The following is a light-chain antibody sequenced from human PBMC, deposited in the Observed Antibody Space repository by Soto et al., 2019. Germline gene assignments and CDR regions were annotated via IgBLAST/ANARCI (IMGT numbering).Light chain of an antibody. Sequence: QSALTQPASVSGSPGQSITISCTGTSSDVGGYNYVSWYQQHPGKAPKLMIYDVSNRPSGVSNRFAGSKSGNTASLTISGLQAEDEADYYCRSYTRSGTLDVFGGGTKLTVL. CDR2: DVS. CDR3: RSYTRSGTLDV. J-gene: IGLJ2*01. CDR1: SSDVGGYNY. V-gene: IGLV2-14*01.